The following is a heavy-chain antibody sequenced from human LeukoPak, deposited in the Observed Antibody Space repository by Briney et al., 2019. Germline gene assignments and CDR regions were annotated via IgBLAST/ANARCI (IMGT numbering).Heavy chain of an antibody. Sequence: ASVKVSCKASGGTFSSYAISWVRQAPGQGLEWMGGIIPIFGTANYAQKFQGRVTITADESTSTAYMELSSLRSEDTAVYYCARVGHYYDSSRLDVWGQGTTVTVSS. V-gene: IGHV1-69*13. CDR2: IIPIFGTA. J-gene: IGHJ6*02. CDR3: ARVGHYYDSSRLDV. D-gene: IGHD3-22*01. CDR1: GGTFSSYA.